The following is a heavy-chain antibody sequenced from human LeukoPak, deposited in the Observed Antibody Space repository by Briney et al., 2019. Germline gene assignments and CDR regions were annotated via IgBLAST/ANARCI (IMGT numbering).Heavy chain of an antibody. J-gene: IGHJ4*02. D-gene: IGHD2-15*01. CDR1: GYTFTGYY. V-gene: IGHV1-2*02. CDR2: INPNSGGT. Sequence: ASVKVSCKASGYTFTGYYMHWVRRAPGQGLEWMGWINPNSGGTNYAQKFQGRVTMTRDTSISTAYMELSRLRSDDTAVYYCARVACSGGSCYDSLDYWGQGTLVTVSS. CDR3: ARVACSGGSCYDSLDY.